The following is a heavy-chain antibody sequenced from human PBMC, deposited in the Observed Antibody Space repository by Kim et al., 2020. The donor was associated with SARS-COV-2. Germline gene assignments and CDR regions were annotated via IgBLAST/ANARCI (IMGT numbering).Heavy chain of an antibody. V-gene: IGHV3-23*01. D-gene: IGHD3-10*01. CDR3: ARLDASGTSVDF. Sequence: YYADSVKGRFTISRDNSKNTVYLHRNSLRADDTAIYYCARLDASGTSVDFWGQGTLVTVSS. J-gene: IGHJ4*02.